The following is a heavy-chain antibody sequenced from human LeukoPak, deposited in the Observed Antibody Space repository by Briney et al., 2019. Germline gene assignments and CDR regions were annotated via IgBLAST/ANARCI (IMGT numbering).Heavy chain of an antibody. J-gene: IGHJ4*02. CDR1: GYTFTGYY. CDR2: INPNSGGT. D-gene: IGHD3-22*01. CDR3: AKDLAYYYDASAYYY. Sequence: ASVKVSCKASGYTFTGYYMHWVRQAPGQGLEWMGWINPNSGGTNYAQKFQGRVTMTRDTSISTAYMELRSLRSDDTAVYYCAKDLAYYYDASAYYYWGQGTLVTVSS. V-gene: IGHV1-2*02.